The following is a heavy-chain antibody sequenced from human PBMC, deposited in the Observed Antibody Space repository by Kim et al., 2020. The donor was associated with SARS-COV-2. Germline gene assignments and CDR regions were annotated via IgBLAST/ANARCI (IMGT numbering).Heavy chain of an antibody. D-gene: IGHD6-6*01. J-gene: IGHJ4*02. V-gene: IGHV3-49*02. CDR3: TRDRYGSSSVDY. Sequence: AAYVKGRFNISRDDSKSIAYLQMNSLKTEDTAVYYCTRDRYGSSSVDYWGQGTLVTVSS.